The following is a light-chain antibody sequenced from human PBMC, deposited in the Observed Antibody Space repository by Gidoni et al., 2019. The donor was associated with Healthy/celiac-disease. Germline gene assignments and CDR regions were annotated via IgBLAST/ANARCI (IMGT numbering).Light chain of an antibody. V-gene: IGKV3D-7*01. J-gene: IGKJ1*01. Sequence: EIVMTQSPATLSLSPGERATLSCRASQSVSSSYLSWYQKKPGQAPRLLIYGASTRATGIPARFSGSGSGTYFTLTISSLQPEDFAVYYCQQDYNLPWTFGQGTKVEIK. CDR1: QSVSSSY. CDR2: GAS. CDR3: QQDYNLPWT.